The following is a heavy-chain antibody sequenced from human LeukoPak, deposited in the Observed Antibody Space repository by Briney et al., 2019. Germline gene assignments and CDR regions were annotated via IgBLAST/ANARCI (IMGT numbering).Heavy chain of an antibody. Sequence: TGGSLRLSCAASGFTFDDYGMSWVRQAPGKGLEWVSGINWNGGSTGYADSVKGRFTISRDNAKNSLYLQMSSLRAEDTALYHCARRCSSTSCPPDYWGQGTLVTVSS. V-gene: IGHV3-20*01. CDR1: GFTFDDYG. J-gene: IGHJ4*02. CDR2: INWNGGST. D-gene: IGHD2-2*01. CDR3: ARRCSSTSCPPDY.